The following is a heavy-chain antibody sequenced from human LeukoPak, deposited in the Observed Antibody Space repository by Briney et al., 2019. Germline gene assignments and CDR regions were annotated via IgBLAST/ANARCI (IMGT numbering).Heavy chain of an antibody. CDR1: GFTFGVYA. Sequence: GGSLRLSCAASGFTFGVYAMSWVRQVPGKGLEWVSSISADGGAIYYADSVTGRFTTSRDNSRNTLYLQMSLRADDTAVYYCAKGGLQRCGGGAWHWGQGTLVTVSS. CDR2: ISADGGAI. D-gene: IGHD3-16*01. J-gene: IGHJ4*02. V-gene: IGHV3-23*01. CDR3: AKGGLQRCGGGAWH.